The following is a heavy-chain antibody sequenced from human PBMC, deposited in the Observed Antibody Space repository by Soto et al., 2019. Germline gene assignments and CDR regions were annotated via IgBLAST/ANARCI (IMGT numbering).Heavy chain of an antibody. Sequence: ASVKVSCKDSGYTLTELSMHWVRQAPGKGLEWMGGFDPEDGETIYAQKFQGRVTMTEDTSTEKAYMELRSLRSEDTAVYYCATSITIFGVANQYWGQGTLVTVSS. D-gene: IGHD3-3*01. CDR2: FDPEDGET. CDR3: ATSITIFGVANQY. J-gene: IGHJ4*02. CDR1: GYTLTELS. V-gene: IGHV1-24*01.